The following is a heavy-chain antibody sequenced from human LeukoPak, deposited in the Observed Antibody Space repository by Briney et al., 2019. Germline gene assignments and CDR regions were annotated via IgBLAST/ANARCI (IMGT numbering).Heavy chain of an antibody. D-gene: IGHD3-22*01. Sequence: GESLQISCKGSGYSFTSYWIGWVRQMPGKGLEWMGIIYPGDSDTRYSPSFQGQVTISADKSISTAYLQWSSLKASDTAMCYCASSYDSSGYYINAFDIWGQGTMVTVSS. CDR2: IYPGDSDT. J-gene: IGHJ3*02. CDR3: ASSYDSSGYYINAFDI. V-gene: IGHV5-51*01. CDR1: GYSFTSYW.